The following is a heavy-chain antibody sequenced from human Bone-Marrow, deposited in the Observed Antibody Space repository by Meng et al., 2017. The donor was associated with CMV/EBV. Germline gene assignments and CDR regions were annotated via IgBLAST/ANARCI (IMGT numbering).Heavy chain of an antibody. CDR3: ARSGGDNRSYNYYGMDV. Sequence: SETLSLTRTVSGGSITNSNHYWVWIRQPPGKGLESIATISYSGTTYHNPSLRARVTMSIDTSKNQFSLRLTSVTAADTARYYCARSGGDNRSYNYYGMDVWSQGTTVTVSS. V-gene: IGHV4-39*07. CDR2: ISYSGTT. CDR1: GGSITNSNHY. D-gene: IGHD3-16*01. J-gene: IGHJ6*02.